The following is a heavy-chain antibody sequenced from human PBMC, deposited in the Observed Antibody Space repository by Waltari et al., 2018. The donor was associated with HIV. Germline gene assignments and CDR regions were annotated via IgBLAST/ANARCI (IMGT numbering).Heavy chain of an antibody. CDR3: ARKGFFYNTLKWFDP. V-gene: IGHV4-39*01. CDR1: GGSVNSSLYY. D-gene: IGHD1-20*01. CDR2: VYSTGRA. Sequence: QLYLEESGPGLVRPSETLSLVCTVSGGSVNSSLYYWGWSRQPPWTGLEWVGSVYSTGRAYFIPSLKSRLTLSVDSSKNQFSLRLASVTAADTAVYFCARKGFFYNTLKWFDPWGRGILVSVSS. J-gene: IGHJ5*02.